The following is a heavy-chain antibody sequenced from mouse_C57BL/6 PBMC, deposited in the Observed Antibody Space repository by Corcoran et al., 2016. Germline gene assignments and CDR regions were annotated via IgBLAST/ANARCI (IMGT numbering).Heavy chain of an antibody. Sequence: EVQLQQSGPELVKPGASVKISCKASGYTFTDYYMNWVKQSHGKSLEWIGDINPNNGGTSYNQKFKGKATLTVDKSSSTAYMELRSLTSEDSAVYYCTRRGYFGMDYWGQGTSVTVSS. V-gene: IGHV1-26*01. CDR3: TRRGYFGMDY. CDR1: GYTFTDYY. CDR2: INPNNGGT. J-gene: IGHJ4*01. D-gene: IGHD2-14*01.